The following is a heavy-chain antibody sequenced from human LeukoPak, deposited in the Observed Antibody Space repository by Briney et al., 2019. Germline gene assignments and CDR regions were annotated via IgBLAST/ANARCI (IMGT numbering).Heavy chain of an antibody. V-gene: IGHV3-30*18. CDR1: AFTFSSYA. Sequence: ERSLRLSCAATAFTFSSYAMHWVRQAPGKGLEWVAVISYDGSNKYYADSVKVRFTISRDNSKNTLYLQMNSLRVEDTAVYYCAKGVYSSSWYEFDYWGQGTLVTVSS. J-gene: IGHJ4*02. CDR2: ISYDGSNK. D-gene: IGHD6-13*01. CDR3: AKGVYSSSWYEFDY.